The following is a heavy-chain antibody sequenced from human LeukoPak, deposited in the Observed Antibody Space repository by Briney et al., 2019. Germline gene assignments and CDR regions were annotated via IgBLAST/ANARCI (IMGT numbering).Heavy chain of an antibody. J-gene: IGHJ6*02. V-gene: IGHV4-34*01. CDR1: GGSFSGYY. Sequence: SETLSLTCAVYGGSFSGYYWSWIRQPPGKGLEWIGEINHSGSTNYNPSLKSRVTISVDTSKNQFSLKLSSVTAADTAVYYCARLASRWGDYDYYYYGMDVWGQGTTVTVSS. CDR3: ARLASRWGDYDYYYYGMDV. CDR2: INHSGST. D-gene: IGHD4-17*01.